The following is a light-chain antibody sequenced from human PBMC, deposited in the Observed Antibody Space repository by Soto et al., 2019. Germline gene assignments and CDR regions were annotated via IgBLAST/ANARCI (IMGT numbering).Light chain of an antibody. CDR1: QSVSRTY. Sequence: DIVLTQSPDTLSLSPGERATLSCRASQSVSRTYLAWYQQKPVQAPRLLIYATSSRATGIPDRFSGSGSGTDFTLTISRLEPEDFAVYYCQQYGRSGTFGQGTKVDIK. CDR2: ATS. J-gene: IGKJ1*01. V-gene: IGKV3-20*01. CDR3: QQYGRSGT.